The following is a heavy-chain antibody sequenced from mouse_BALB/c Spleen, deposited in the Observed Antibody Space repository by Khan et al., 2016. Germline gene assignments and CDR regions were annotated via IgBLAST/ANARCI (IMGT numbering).Heavy chain of an antibody. D-gene: IGHD2-1*01. CDR2: IHYSGST. CDR3: ASYDSYVGAWWYVDV. V-gene: IGHV3-1*02. Sequence: EGQRQESGPDLVKPSQSLSLTCTVTGYSITSGYSWHWIRQFPGNKLEWMGYIHYSGSTNYNPSLKSRISITRDKSENQFFLQLNYVTTEDTATWYCASYDSYVGAWWYVDVWGAGTTVTVSS. CDR1: GYSITSGYS. J-gene: IGHJ1*01.